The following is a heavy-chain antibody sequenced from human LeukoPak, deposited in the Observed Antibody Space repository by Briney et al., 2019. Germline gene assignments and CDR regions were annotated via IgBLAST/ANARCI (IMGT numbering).Heavy chain of an antibody. J-gene: IGHJ4*02. Sequence: SETLSLTCAVYGGSFSGYYWSWIRQPPGKGLEWIGEINHSGSTNYNPSLKSRVTISVDTSKNQFSLKLSSVTAADTAVYYCARACSGGSCPHYFDYWGQGTLVTVSS. V-gene: IGHV4-34*01. CDR1: GGSFSGYY. CDR3: ARACSGGSCPHYFDY. CDR2: INHSGST. D-gene: IGHD2-15*01.